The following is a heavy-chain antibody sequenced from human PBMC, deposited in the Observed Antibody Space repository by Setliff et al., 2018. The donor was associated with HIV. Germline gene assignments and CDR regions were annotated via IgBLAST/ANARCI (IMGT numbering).Heavy chain of an antibody. V-gene: IGHV1-69*13. CDR1: GGTFGIYG. CDR2: TIPMFGTA. Sequence: SVKVSCKASGGTFGIYGISWVRQAPGQGLEWMGGTIPMFGTANYAQKFQGRVTITADESTNTGYMELSGLRFEDTAVYYCARESACSSTSCPKVLDYWGQGTPVTVSS. CDR3: ARESACSSTSCPKVLDY. D-gene: IGHD2-2*01. J-gene: IGHJ4*02.